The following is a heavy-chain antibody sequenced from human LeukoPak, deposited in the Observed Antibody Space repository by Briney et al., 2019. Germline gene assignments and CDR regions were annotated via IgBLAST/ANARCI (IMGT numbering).Heavy chain of an antibody. J-gene: IGHJ4*02. Sequence: SETLSLTCTVSGGSISSYYWSWIRQPPGKGLEWIGYIYYSGSTNYNPSLKSRVTISVDTSKNQFSLKLNSVTAADTAVYYCVREILYCSGGSCYRGPFDNWGQGTLVTVSS. V-gene: IGHV4-59*12. CDR2: IYYSGST. CDR1: GGSISSYY. D-gene: IGHD2-15*01. CDR3: VREILYCSGGSCYRGPFDN.